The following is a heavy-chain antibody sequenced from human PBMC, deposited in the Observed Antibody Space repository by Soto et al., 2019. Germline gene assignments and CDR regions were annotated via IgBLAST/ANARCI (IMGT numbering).Heavy chain of an antibody. V-gene: IGHV1-8*01. Sequence: GASVKVSCKASGYAFTSYDINWVRQATGQGLEWMGWMNPNSGNTGYAQKFQGRVTMTRNTSISTAYMELSSLRSEDTAVYYCASGDSSSSYYNWFGPWGQGTLVTVSS. CDR3: ASGDSSSSYYNWFGP. CDR2: MNPNSGNT. J-gene: IGHJ5*02. D-gene: IGHD6-6*01. CDR1: GYAFTSYD.